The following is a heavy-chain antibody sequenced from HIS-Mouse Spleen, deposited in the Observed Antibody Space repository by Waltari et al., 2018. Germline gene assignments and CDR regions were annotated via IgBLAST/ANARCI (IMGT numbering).Heavy chain of an antibody. CDR1: GGSLSSRSYS. J-gene: IGHJ2*01. V-gene: IGHV4-39*07. Sequence: QLQLQESGPGLVKPSETLSLTCTVSGGSLSSRSYSWGRVRQPPGKGLEWIGSIYYSGSTDYNPSLKSRVTISVDTSKNQFSLKLSSVTAADTAVYYCAREIPYSSSWYDWYFDLWGRGTLVTVSS. CDR3: AREIPYSSSWYDWYFDL. CDR2: IYYSGST. D-gene: IGHD6-13*01.